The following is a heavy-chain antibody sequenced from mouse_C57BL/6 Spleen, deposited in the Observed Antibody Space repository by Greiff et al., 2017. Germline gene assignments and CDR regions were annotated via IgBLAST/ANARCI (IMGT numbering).Heavy chain of an antibody. CDR2: IYPRSGNT. Sequence: QVQLKESGAELARPGASVKLSCKASGYTFTSYGISWVKQRTGQGLEWIGEIYPRSGNTYYNEKFKGKATLTADKSSSTAYMELRILTSEDSAVYFCARWEESLLQGYFDVWGTGTTVTVSS. J-gene: IGHJ1*03. V-gene: IGHV1-81*01. CDR3: ARWEESLLQGYFDV. CDR1: GYTFTSYG. D-gene: IGHD2-14*01.